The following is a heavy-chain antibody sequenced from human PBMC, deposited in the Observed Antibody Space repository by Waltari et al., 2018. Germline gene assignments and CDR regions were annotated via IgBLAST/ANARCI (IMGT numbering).Heavy chain of an antibody. Sequence: QVQLQESGPSLLKPSATLSLICTVSGCSISGCYWSWVRQPPGKGLDWIGYIYYTGSTNFNPSLKSRVTMSVDTSKNQFSLKLSSVTAADTAFYYCARGGGGDWEWFDPWGQGTLVTVSS. J-gene: IGHJ5*02. CDR3: ARGGGGDWEWFDP. CDR2: IYYTGST. V-gene: IGHV4-59*01. CDR1: GCSISGCY. D-gene: IGHD2-21*02.